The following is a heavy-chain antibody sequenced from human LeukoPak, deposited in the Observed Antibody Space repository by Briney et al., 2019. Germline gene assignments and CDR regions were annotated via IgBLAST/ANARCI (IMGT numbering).Heavy chain of an antibody. CDR1: GYSFTSYW. Sequence: GEPLKISCKGSGYSFTSYWIGWVRQMPGKGLEWMGIIYPGDSDTRYSPSFQGQVTISADKSISTAYLQWSSLKASDTAMYYCARLSIVVPAANPIGWFDPWGQGTLVTVSS. CDR2: IYPGDSDT. V-gene: IGHV5-51*01. J-gene: IGHJ5*02. CDR3: ARLSIVVPAANPIGWFDP. D-gene: IGHD2-2*01.